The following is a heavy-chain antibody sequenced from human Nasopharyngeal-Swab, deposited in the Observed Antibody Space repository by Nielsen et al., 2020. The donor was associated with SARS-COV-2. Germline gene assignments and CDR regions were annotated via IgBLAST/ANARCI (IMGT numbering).Heavy chain of an antibody. Sequence: GGSLRLSCKASGFTFSRHVMAWVRQAPGKGLEWVANIKQDGSEKYYVDSVKGRFTISRDNAKNSLYLQMNSLRAEDTAVYYCARASGSSWDFDYWGQGTLVTVSS. CDR1: GFTFSRHV. D-gene: IGHD6-13*01. CDR3: ARASGSSWDFDY. J-gene: IGHJ4*02. CDR2: IKQDGSEK. V-gene: IGHV3-7*03.